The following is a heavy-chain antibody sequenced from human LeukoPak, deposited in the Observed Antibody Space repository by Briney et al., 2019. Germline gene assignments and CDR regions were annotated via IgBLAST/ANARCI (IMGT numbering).Heavy chain of an antibody. CDR2: IIPMFCTV. D-gene: IGHD6-6*01. J-gene: IGHJ6*03. CDR1: GDTLNRHG. Sequence: ASVKVSCKASGDTLNRHGFTWVRQAPGQGLEWMGGIIPMFCTVKYAQNFQGRVTITADESKTTAYVDLTSLRFEDTAVYYCARVISIGQPPYFYYMDVWGKGTTVTVSS. CDR3: ARVISIGQPPYFYYMDV. V-gene: IGHV1-69*01.